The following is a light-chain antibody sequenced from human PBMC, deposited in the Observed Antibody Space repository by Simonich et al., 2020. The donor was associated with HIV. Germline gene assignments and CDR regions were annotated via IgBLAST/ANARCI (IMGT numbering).Light chain of an antibody. CDR1: QSVSSSY. CDR2: DAS. CDR3: QQRSNWPWT. Sequence: EIVLTQSPGTLSLSPGERATLSCRASQSVSSSYLAWYQQKPGLAPRLLIYDASSRATGIPDRFSGSGSGTDFTRTISRLEPEDFAVYYCQQRSNWPWTFGQGTKVEIK. J-gene: IGKJ1*01. V-gene: IGKV3D-20*02.